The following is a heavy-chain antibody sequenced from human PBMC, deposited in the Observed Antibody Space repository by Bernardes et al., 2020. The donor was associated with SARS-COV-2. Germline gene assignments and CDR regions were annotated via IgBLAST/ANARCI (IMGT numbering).Heavy chain of an antibody. CDR2: ISSSSSTI. V-gene: IGHV3-48*04. CDR3: ARVGQWLPFDY. J-gene: IGHJ4*02. Sequence: GGSLRLSCVASGFTFSSYSMNWVRQAPGKGLEWVSYISSSSSTIYYADSVKGRFTISRDNAKNSLYLQMNSLRAEDTAVYYCARVGQWLPFDYWGQGTLVTVSS. D-gene: IGHD6-19*01. CDR1: GFTFSSYS.